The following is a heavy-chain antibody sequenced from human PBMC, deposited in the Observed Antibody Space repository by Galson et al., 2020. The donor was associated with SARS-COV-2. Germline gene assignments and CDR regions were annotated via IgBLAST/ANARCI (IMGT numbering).Heavy chain of an antibody. CDR1: GYTFINYD. D-gene: IGHD2-8*01. Sequence: ASVKVSCKASGYTFINYDINWVRQAPGQGPEWMLWMNPNSGNTVYAQKFQGRVSMTRDKSITTAYMDLSGLRPEDTAVYYCARYPAGVSSDFWGQGTLVSVSS. CDR3: ARYPAGVSSDF. V-gene: IGHV1-8*01. CDR2: MNPNSGNT. J-gene: IGHJ4*02.